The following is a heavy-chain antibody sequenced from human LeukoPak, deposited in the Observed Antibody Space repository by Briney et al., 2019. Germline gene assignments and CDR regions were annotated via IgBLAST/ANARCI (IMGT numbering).Heavy chain of an antibody. D-gene: IGHD1-26*01. J-gene: IGHJ4*02. CDR2: IYTSGST. V-gene: IGHV4-4*07. Sequence: SETLSLTCTVSGGSISSYYWSWIRQPAGKGLEWIGRIYTSGSTNYNPSLKIRVTMSVDTSKNQFSLKLSSVTAADTAVYYCARGRASGSYEDYWGQGTLVTVSS. CDR1: GGSISSYY. CDR3: ARGRASGSYEDY.